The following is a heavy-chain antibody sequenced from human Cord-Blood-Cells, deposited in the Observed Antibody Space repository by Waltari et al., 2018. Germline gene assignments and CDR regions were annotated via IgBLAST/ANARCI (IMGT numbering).Heavy chain of an antibody. CDR1: GYSCTSYW. Sequence: EVQLVQSGAELKKHGESLKLSGKGSGYSCTSYWIGGVGRMPGKGLEWMGIIYPGDSDTRYSPSFQGQVTISADKSISTAYLQWSSLKASDTAMYYCARQPDNWNYVDYWGQGTLVTVSS. CDR3: ARQPDNWNYVDY. CDR2: IYPGDSDT. D-gene: IGHD1-20*01. V-gene: IGHV5-51*01. J-gene: IGHJ4*02.